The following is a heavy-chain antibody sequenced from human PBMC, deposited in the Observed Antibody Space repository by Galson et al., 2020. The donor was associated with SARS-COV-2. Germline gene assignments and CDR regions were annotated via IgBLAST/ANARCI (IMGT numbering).Heavy chain of an antibody. D-gene: IGHD1-26*01. CDR3: ARDEGRSDGSEIGN. CDR2: VHTTWGT. J-gene: IGHJ4*02. Sequence: ETSQTLSLTCTVSGDSMSNYYWNWFRQPAGKGREWVGRVHTTWGTHYNPSFKSRVTWSIDRSKNQFPLTLTSVTAADTAGYYWARDEGRSDGSEIGNWGQGTLVTVSS. V-gene: IGHV4-4*07. CDR1: GDSMSNYY.